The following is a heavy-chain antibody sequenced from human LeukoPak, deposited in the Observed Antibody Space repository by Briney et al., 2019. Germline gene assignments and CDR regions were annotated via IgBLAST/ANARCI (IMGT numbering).Heavy chain of an antibody. Sequence: GGSLRLSCAASGFTFSSYAMSWVRQAPGKGLEWVSAISGSGGSTYYADSVKGRFTISRDNSKNTLYLQMNNLRAEDTAVYYCARGVGNILTGPFDYWGQGTLVTVSS. CDR3: ARGVGNILTGPFDY. CDR1: GFTFSSYA. CDR2: ISGSGGST. D-gene: IGHD3-9*01. V-gene: IGHV3-23*01. J-gene: IGHJ4*02.